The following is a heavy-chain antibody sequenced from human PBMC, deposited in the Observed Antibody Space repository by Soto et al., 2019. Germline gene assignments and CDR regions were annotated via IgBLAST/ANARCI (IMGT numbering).Heavy chain of an antibody. CDR1: GFTFSSYW. CDR3: GRGGSDSPMAPGY. J-gene: IGHJ4*02. CDR2: ISPDGSAT. Sequence: GGSLRLSCAASGFTFSSYWMHWVRQAPGKGLVWVSRISPDGSATNSADSVKGRLNISRDNAKNTLYLQMNSLRAEDTAVFYCGRGGSDSPMAPGYWGQGTLVTSPQ. D-gene: IGHD5-18*01. V-gene: IGHV3-74*01.